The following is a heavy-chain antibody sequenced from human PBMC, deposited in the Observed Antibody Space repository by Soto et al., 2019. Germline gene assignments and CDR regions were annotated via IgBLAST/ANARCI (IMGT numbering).Heavy chain of an antibody. J-gene: IGHJ3*02. V-gene: IGHV3-30-3*01. CDR1: GFTFSSYV. CDR3: ARAEYSGRYYGVYAFDI. Sequence: GGSLSFPCAPSGFTFSSYVMPWVRQAQGKGLEWVAVISYDGSNKYYADSVKGRFTISRDNSKNTLYLQMNSLRAEDTAVYYCARAEYSGRYYGVYAFDIWGQGTMVTVSS. CDR2: ISYDGSNK. D-gene: IGHD1-26*01.